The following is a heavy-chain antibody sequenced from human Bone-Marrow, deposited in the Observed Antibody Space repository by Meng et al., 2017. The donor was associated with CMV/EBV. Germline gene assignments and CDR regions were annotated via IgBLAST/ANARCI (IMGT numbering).Heavy chain of an antibody. D-gene: IGHD1-14*01. CDR2: INHSGST. V-gene: IGHV4-34*01. CDR1: GFTFSSYA. Sequence: SCAASGFTFSSYAMHWIRQPPGKGLEWIGEINHSGSTNYNPSLKSRVTISVDTSKNPFSLKLSSVTAADTAVYYCARVQGRTHSYRLYYLDYGGQGTLVTVSS. CDR3: ARVQGRTHSYRLYYLDY. J-gene: IGHJ4*02.